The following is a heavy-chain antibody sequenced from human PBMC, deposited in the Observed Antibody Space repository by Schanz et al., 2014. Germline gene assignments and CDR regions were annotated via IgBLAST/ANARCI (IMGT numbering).Heavy chain of an antibody. D-gene: IGHD5-12*01. CDR3: ARDRPSGYALDF. V-gene: IGHV3-33*08. J-gene: IGHJ4*02. CDR2: IWYDGSNK. CDR1: VFTVNNY. Sequence: VHLVESGGGLVQPGGSLRLSCAASVFTVNNYMTWVRQAPGKGLEWVAVIWYDGSNKDYADSVKGRFTISRDNSKNTLYLQMNSLRAEDTAVYYCARDRPSGYALDFWGQGTLVTVSS.